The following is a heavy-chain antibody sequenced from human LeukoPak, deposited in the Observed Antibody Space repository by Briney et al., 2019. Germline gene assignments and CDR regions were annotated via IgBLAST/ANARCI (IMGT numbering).Heavy chain of an antibody. Sequence: PSETLFLTCTVSGGSISSSSYYWGWIRQSPGKGLEWIGGVYYSGSTYYNPSLESRVTISADTSKNQFSLKLTSVTAADTAVFYCARRVRGRDNRYFDLWGRGTLVTVSS. CDR3: ARRVRGRDNRYFDL. CDR2: VYYSGST. V-gene: IGHV4-39*01. J-gene: IGHJ2*01. CDR1: GGSISSSSYY. D-gene: IGHD3-10*01.